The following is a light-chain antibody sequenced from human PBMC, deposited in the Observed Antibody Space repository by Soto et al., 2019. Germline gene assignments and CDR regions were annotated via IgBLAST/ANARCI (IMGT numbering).Light chain of an antibody. J-gene: IGKJ1*01. CDR1: QIVNSGY. CDR3: QQYGDSPWT. Sequence: DIVLTQSPGTLYLSPGERATLSFRAGQIVNSGYLAWYTQRPGQAPRLLIYGASSRATGIPDRFSGSGSGTDFTLTISRLVPEDFAVYYCQQYGDSPWTFGQGTKVDI. CDR2: GAS. V-gene: IGKV3-20*01.